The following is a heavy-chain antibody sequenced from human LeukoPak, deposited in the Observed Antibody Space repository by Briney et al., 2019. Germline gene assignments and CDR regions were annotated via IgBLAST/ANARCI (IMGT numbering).Heavy chain of an antibody. CDR2: IYSGGST. V-gene: IGHV3-53*01. J-gene: IGHJ4*02. D-gene: IGHD1-26*01. CDR3: ATLYEGARFDY. Sequence: GGSLRLSCAASGFTVSSNYMSWVRQAPGKGLEWVSVIYSGGSTYYADSVKGRFTISRDNSKSTLYLQMNSLRAEDTAVYYCATLYEGARFDYWGQGTLVTVSS. CDR1: GFTVSSNY.